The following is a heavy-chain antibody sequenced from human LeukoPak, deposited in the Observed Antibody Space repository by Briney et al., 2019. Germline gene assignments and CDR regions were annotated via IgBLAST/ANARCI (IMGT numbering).Heavy chain of an antibody. D-gene: IGHD6-13*01. Sequence: ASVKVSCKVSGYTLTELSMHWVRQAPGKGLEWMGGFDPEDGETIYAQKFQGRVTMTEDTSTDTAYMELSSLRSEDTAVYYCAKKSGVAAAGHYYYGMDVWGQGTTVTVSS. CDR1: GYTLTELS. J-gene: IGHJ6*02. CDR2: FDPEDGET. V-gene: IGHV1-24*01. CDR3: AKKSGVAAAGHYYYGMDV.